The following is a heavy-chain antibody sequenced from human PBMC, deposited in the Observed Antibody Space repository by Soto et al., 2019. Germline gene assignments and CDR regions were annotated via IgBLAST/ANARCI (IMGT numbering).Heavy chain of an antibody. J-gene: IGHJ5*02. Sequence: GGSLRLSCAASGFTLSSYAMSWVRQAPGKGLEWVSAISGSGGSTYYADSVKGRFTISRDNSKNTLYLQMNSLRAEDTAVYYCAKQSRDCSSTSCYTQYPGTWGQGTLVTVSS. CDR1: GFTLSSYA. CDR3: AKQSRDCSSTSCYTQYPGT. V-gene: IGHV3-23*01. CDR2: ISGSGGST. D-gene: IGHD2-2*02.